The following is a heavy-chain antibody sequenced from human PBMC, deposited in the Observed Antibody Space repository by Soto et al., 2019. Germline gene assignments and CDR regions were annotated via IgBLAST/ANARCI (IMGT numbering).Heavy chain of an antibody. CDR1: GFTFSSYA. D-gene: IGHD3-22*01. Sequence: GGSLRLSCAASGFTFSSYAMHWVRQAPGKGLEWVAVISYDGSNKYYADSVKGRFTISRDNSKNTLYLQMNSLRAEDTAVYYCAREWWEHYYDSSGYWASTPSYWGQGTLVTVSS. J-gene: IGHJ4*02. CDR3: AREWWEHYYDSSGYWASTPSY. CDR2: ISYDGSNK. V-gene: IGHV3-30-3*01.